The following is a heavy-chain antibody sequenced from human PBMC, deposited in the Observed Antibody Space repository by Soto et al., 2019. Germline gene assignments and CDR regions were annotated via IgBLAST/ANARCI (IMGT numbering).Heavy chain of an antibody. D-gene: IGHD3-9*01. J-gene: IGHJ2*01. CDR1: GFTVSINY. Sequence: EVQLVETGGGLIQPGGSLRLSCAASGFTVSINYISWVRQAPGKGLEWVSVIYSGGTTYYADSVKGRFTISRDDSKNTLYLQMNSLRAEDTAVYYCARAGVDILTGHIYWYFDLWGRGTLVTVSS. CDR3: ARAGVDILTGHIYWYFDL. CDR2: IYSGGTT. V-gene: IGHV3-53*02.